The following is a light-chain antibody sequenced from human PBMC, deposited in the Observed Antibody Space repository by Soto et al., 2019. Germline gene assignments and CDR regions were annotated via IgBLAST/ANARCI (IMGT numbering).Light chain of an antibody. J-gene: IGLJ1*01. CDR2: EVS. CDR1: SSDVGNYNY. V-gene: IGLV2-14*01. Sequence: QSALTQPASVSGSPGQSITISCTGTSSDVGNYNYVSWYQQHPGKAPKLMTYEVSNRPSGVSNRFSGSKSGNTASLTISGLQAEDEADYYCSSYTSSNTGVFGTGTKLTVL. CDR3: SSYTSSNTGV.